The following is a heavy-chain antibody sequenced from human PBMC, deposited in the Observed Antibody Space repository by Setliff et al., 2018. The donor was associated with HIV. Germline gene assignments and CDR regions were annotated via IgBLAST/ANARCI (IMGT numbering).Heavy chain of an antibody. J-gene: IGHJ4*02. CDR1: GGSISSGGYY. D-gene: IGHD2-21*01. CDR2: IFYNENT. Sequence: KPSETLSLTCTVSGGSISSGGYYWNWIRQHPVKGLEWIGYIFYNENTQYDPSLKSRVSMSVDTSKNKFSLNLRTVTAADTAIYFCARGRPFGKFVDYFDSWGQGKLVTVSS. V-gene: IGHV4-31*03. CDR3: ARGRPFGKFVDYFDS.